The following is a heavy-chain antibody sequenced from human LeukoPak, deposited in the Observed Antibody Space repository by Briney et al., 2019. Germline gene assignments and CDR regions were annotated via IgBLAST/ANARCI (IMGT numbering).Heavy chain of an antibody. J-gene: IGHJ4*02. CDR2: IKHDGSDK. D-gene: IGHD2-21*02. CDR1: GFTFNSFW. CDR3: ARGPFYCGGDCYSYFEY. V-gene: IGHV3-7*03. Sequence: GGSLRLSCAASGFTFNSFWMSWVRQAPGKGLEWVANIKHDGSDKDYVDSVKGRFTISRDNAKNSLFLQMNSLRAEDTAVYYCARGPFYCGGDCYSYFEYWGQGTLVTVSS.